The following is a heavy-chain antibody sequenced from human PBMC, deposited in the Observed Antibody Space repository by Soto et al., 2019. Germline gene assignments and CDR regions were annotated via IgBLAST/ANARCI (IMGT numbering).Heavy chain of an antibody. D-gene: IGHD2-2*01. Sequence: GGSLRLSCAASGFTFDDYAMHWVRQAPGKGLEWVSGISWNSGSIGYADSVKGRFTISRDNAKNSLYLQMNSLRAEDTALYYCAKDMKRTSYYYYYMDVWGKGTTVTVSS. CDR3: AKDMKRTSYYYYYMDV. J-gene: IGHJ6*03. CDR1: GFTFDDYA. V-gene: IGHV3-9*01. CDR2: ISWNSGSI.